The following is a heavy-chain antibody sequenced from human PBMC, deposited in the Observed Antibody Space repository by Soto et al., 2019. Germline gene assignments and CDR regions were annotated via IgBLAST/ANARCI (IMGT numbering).Heavy chain of an antibody. CDR1: GGSFSDYY. Sequence: SETLSLTCAVYGGSFSDYYWTWIRQSPGKGLEWIGEINHSGSTNYNPSLKSRVTMSVDTSKNQFSLKLSSVTAADTSVYYCARGLANQAAAAANWFAPWRQGTQVTVSS. J-gene: IGHJ5*02. V-gene: IGHV4-34*01. CDR3: ARGLANQAAAAANWFAP. D-gene: IGHD6-13*01. CDR2: INHSGST.